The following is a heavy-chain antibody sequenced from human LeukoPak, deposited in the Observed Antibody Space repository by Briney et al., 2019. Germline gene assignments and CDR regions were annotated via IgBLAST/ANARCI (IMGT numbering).Heavy chain of an antibody. Sequence: GGSLRLSCAVSGFTFSSYWMHWVRQSPGKGLAWVSRITSDGSATDYADSVRGRFTVSRDNAKNTLFLHMDSLRVEDTAAYYCARDASPGYFDLWGRGTLVTVSS. CDR2: ITSDGSAT. V-gene: IGHV3-74*01. CDR1: GFTFSSYW. CDR3: ARDASPGYFDL. J-gene: IGHJ2*01.